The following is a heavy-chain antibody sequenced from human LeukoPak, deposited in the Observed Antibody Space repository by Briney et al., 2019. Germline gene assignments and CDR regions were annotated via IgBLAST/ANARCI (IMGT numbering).Heavy chain of an antibody. D-gene: IGHD3-16*02. Sequence: ASVKDSCKASGYTFTGYYMHWVRQAPGQGLEWMGWINPNSGGTNYAQKFQGRVTMTRDTSISTAYMELSRLRSDDAAVYYCARDIMITFGGVIVHSAFDIWGQGTMVTVSS. CDR1: GYTFTGYY. V-gene: IGHV1-2*02. CDR2: INPNSGGT. CDR3: ARDIMITFGGVIVHSAFDI. J-gene: IGHJ3*02.